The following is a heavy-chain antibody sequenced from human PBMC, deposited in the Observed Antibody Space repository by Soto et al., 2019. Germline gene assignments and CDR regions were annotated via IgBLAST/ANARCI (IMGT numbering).Heavy chain of an antibody. D-gene: IGHD3-9*01. CDR2: GGT. J-gene: IGHJ6*02. Sequence: GGTNYAQKFQGWVTMTRDTSISTAYMELSRLRSDDTAVYYCARARVLRYFDWLPLGGMDVWGQGTTVTVSS. V-gene: IGHV1-2*04. CDR3: ARARVLRYFDWLPLGGMDV.